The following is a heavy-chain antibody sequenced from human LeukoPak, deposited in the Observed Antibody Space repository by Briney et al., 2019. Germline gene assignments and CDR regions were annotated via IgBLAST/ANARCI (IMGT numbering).Heavy chain of an antibody. Sequence: GGSLRLSCAASGFTFSSYAMHWVRQAPGKGLEWVAVISYDGSNKYYADSVKGRFTISRDNSKNTPYLQVNSLRAEDTAVYYCARDPPRRIVGATYPHYWGQGTLVTVSS. V-gene: IGHV3-30-3*01. D-gene: IGHD1-26*01. CDR3: ARDPPRRIVGATYPHY. CDR2: ISYDGSNK. J-gene: IGHJ4*02. CDR1: GFTFSSYA.